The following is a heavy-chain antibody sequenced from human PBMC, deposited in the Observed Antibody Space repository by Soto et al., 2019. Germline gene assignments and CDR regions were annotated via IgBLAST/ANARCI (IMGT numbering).Heavy chain of an antibody. CDR1: GGSFSGYY. CDR2: INHSGST. V-gene: IGHV4-34*01. J-gene: IGHJ4*02. Sequence: LSLTCAVYGGSFSGYYWSWIRQPPGKGLEWIGEINHSGSTNYNPSLKSRVTISVDTSKNQFSLKLSSVTAADTAVYYCARDIAVAGTGYWGQGTLVTV. CDR3: ARDIAVAGTGY. D-gene: IGHD6-19*01.